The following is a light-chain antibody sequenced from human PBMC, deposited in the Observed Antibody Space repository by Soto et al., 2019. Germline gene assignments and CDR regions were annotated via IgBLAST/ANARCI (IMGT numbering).Light chain of an antibody. V-gene: IGKV1-5*01. CDR2: DAS. Sequence: DTQMTQSPSSLSASVGDRVTITCQASRDITDYLNWYQQKPGKAPKLLIYDASNLESGVPSRFSGSGSGTEFTLTISSLQPDDFATYYCQQYNSYWTFGQGTKVDIK. CDR1: RDITDY. J-gene: IGKJ1*01. CDR3: QQYNSYWT.